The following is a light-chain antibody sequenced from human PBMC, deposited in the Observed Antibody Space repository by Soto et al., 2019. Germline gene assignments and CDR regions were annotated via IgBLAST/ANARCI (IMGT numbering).Light chain of an antibody. Sequence: DIQVTLSPSSLSASVGARVTITCRASQSISNYLNWYQQRPGKAPKLLIYLASSLSSGVPSKFSGSGSGTDFTLTISVLQPEDSATYYCQHTYNPPLTFGQGTHVEI. CDR2: LAS. CDR1: QSISNY. J-gene: IGKJ1*01. V-gene: IGKV1-39*01. CDR3: QHTYNPPLT.